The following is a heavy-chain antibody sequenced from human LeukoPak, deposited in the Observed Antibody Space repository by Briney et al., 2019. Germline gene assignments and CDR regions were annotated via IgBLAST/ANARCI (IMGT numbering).Heavy chain of an antibody. V-gene: IGHV3-30*18. Sequence: GGSLRLSCAASVVTSSSYGMHGVCQAPGKGLEWVAVISYDGSNKYYAESVKGRFTISRDNSNNTLYLQMNSLRAEDTAVYYCAKDSLYSGSYSYFDYWGQGTLVTVSS. D-gene: IGHD1-26*01. CDR1: VVTSSSYG. J-gene: IGHJ4*02. CDR2: ISYDGSNK. CDR3: AKDSLYSGSYSYFDY.